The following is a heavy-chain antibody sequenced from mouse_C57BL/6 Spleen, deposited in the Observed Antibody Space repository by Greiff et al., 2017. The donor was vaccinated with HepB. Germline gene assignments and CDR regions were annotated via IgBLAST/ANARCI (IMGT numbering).Heavy chain of an antibody. CDR2: IWSGGST. V-gene: IGHV2-2*01. J-gene: IGHJ3*01. CDR1: GFSLTSYG. D-gene: IGHD3-2*02. CDR3: ARNEDSSGPFAY. Sequence: VKLMESGPGLVQPSQSLSITCTVSGFSLTSYGVHWVRQSPGKGLEWLGVIWSGGSTDYNAAFISRLSISKDNSKSQVFFKMNSLQADDTAIYYCARNEDSSGPFAYWGQGTLVTVSA.